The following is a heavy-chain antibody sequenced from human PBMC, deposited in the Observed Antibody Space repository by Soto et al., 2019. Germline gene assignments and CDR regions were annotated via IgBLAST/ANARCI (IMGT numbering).Heavy chain of an antibody. Sequence: WASVKVSCKASGYTFTSYAIHWVRQAPGQRLEWMGWINAGNGNTKYSQKFQGRVTITRDTSASTAYMELSSLRSEDTAVYYCARGFRGGDAEWFDPWGQGTLVTVSS. D-gene: IGHD2-21*02. CDR1: GYTFTSYA. V-gene: IGHV1-3*01. CDR2: INAGNGNT. CDR3: ARGFRGGDAEWFDP. J-gene: IGHJ5*02.